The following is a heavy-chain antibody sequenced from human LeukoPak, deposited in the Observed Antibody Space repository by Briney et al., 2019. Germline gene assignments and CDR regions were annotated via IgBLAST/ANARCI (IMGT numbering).Heavy chain of an antibody. J-gene: IGHJ6*02. V-gene: IGHV4-59*01. Sequence: SETLSLTCTVSGGSISSYYWSWIRQPPGKGLEWIGYIYYSGSTNYNPSLKSRVTISVDTFKNQFSLKLSSVTAADTAVYYCARMAYSSGWFYGMDVWGQGTTVTVSS. CDR3: ARMAYSSGWFYGMDV. CDR1: GGSISSYY. D-gene: IGHD6-19*01. CDR2: IYYSGST.